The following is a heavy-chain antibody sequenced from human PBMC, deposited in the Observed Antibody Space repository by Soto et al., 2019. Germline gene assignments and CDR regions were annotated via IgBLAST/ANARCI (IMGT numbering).Heavy chain of an antibody. D-gene: IGHD3-10*01. J-gene: IGHJ4*02. CDR1: GGTFSSYT. V-gene: IGHV1-69*02. Sequence: QVQLVQSGAEVKKPGSSVKVSCKASGGTFSSYTISWVRQAPGQGLEWMGRIIPILGIANYAQKFQGRVTITADKSTSTAYMELSSLRSEDTAVYYCARGLMIYGSGSYYRGPQTKDYWGQGTLVTVSS. CDR3: ARGLMIYGSGSYYRGPQTKDY. CDR2: IIPILGIA.